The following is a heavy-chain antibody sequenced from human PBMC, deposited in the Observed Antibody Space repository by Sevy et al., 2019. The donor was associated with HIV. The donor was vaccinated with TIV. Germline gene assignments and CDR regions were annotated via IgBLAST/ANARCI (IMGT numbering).Heavy chain of an antibody. CDR2: ISGSADAT. J-gene: IGHJ4*02. D-gene: IGHD5-18*01. CDR1: GFTFSNYA. Sequence: GGSLRLSCAASGFTFSNYAMSWVRQTPGKGLEWVSAISGSADATYYTDSVKVRFTISRDNSKNTVYLQMNSLRAEDTAVYYCVKEVSQYSYSDYWGQGTLVTVSS. V-gene: IGHV3-23*01. CDR3: VKEVSQYSYSDY.